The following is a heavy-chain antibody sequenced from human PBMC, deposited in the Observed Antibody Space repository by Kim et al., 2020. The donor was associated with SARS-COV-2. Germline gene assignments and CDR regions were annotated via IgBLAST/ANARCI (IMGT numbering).Heavy chain of an antibody. CDR3: ARALSEARPLDVFDS. J-gene: IGHJ3*02. CDR2: ICDSGRT. D-gene: IGHD6-6*01. V-gene: IGHV4-39*01. CDR1: GGSISSTSYY. Sequence: SETLSLTCTVSGGSISSTSYYWGWLRQPTGKGLVGYGGICDSGRTYYNPSRKSRVSMSADTSKNQFSLKFSPVTAAATAVYYCARALSEARPLDVFDSWG.